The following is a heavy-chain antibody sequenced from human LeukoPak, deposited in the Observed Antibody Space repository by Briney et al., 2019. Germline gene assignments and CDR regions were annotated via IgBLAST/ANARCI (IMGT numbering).Heavy chain of an antibody. J-gene: IGHJ6*02. D-gene: IGHD2-8*01. CDR3: ARDVWESLYYYYTVWTS. CDR2: IIPILGIA. V-gene: IGHV1-69*10. CDR1: VGTFTSYT. Sequence: SVTVSCKASVGTFTSYTISWVRQAPGQGLEWMGGIIPILGIANYAQKFQGRVTITADKSTRTAYMELSSLRSEDTAVYYFARDVWESLYYYYTVWTSGAKGPRSPSP.